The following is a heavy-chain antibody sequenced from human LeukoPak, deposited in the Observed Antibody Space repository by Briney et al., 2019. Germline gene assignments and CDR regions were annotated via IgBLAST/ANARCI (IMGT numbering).Heavy chain of an antibody. V-gene: IGHV4-4*09. Sequence: PSETLSLTCTVSGGSTSSYFWSWIRQPPGKGLEWIGYIYTDGSTIYNPSLKSRVTISLDTSKKQFSLKLTSVTAPDTAVYYCARRQTFFDYWGQGTLVTVSS. J-gene: IGHJ4*02. CDR3: ARRQTFFDY. CDR1: GGSTSSYF. CDR2: IYTDGST.